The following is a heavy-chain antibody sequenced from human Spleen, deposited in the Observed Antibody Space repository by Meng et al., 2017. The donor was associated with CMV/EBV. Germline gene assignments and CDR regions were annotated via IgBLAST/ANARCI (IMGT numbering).Heavy chain of an antibody. V-gene: IGHV4-4*02. D-gene: IGHD3-10*01. J-gene: IGHJ6*02. CDR1: GGSISSNNW. CDR2: ISHTGST. Sequence: GSLRLSCTVSGGSISSNNWWSWVRQPPGKGLEWIGEISHTGSTNYNPSLKSRVTISVDTSKNQFSLKLSSVTAADTAVYYCARDDANYYGSGNGMDVWGQGTTVTVSS. CDR3: ARDDANYYGSGNGMDV.